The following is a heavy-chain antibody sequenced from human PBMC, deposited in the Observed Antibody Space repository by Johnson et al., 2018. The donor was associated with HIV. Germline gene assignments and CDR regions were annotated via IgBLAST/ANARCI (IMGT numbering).Heavy chain of an antibody. V-gene: IGHV3-20*04. J-gene: IGHJ3*02. CDR2: ISWNGGST. CDR1: GFTFHNYA. CDR3: AIPFTYYYDSSGSGDAFDI. D-gene: IGHD3-22*01. Sequence: VQLVESGGGVVQPGRSLRLSCAASGFTFHNYALTWVRQAPGKGLEWVCGISWNGGSTGYADSVKGRFTISRDNGKNSLYLQMNSLRAEDTALYYCAIPFTYYYDSSGSGDAFDIWGQGTVVTVSS.